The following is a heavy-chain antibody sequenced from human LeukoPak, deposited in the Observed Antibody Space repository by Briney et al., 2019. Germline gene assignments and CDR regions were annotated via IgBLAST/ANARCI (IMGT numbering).Heavy chain of an antibody. Sequence: GGSLRLSCTVSGFTVSSNSMSWVRQAPGKGLEWVSFIFSSTHYSDSVKGRFTISRGNSKNTLYLQMNSLRAEDTAVYYCAKDQGSGYQPRIFDYWGQGTLVTVSS. V-gene: IGHV3-53*01. CDR3: AKDQGSGYQPRIFDY. CDR1: GFTVSSNS. D-gene: IGHD3-22*01. J-gene: IGHJ4*02. CDR2: IFSST.